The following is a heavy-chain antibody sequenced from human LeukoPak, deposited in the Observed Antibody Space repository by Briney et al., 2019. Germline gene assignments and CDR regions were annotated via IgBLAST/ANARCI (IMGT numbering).Heavy chain of an antibody. V-gene: IGHV3-11*01. J-gene: IGHJ4*02. CDR1: GFTFSDYY. CDR3: ASAPTLQYGGYRAFDY. CDR2: ISSSGSTI. Sequence: GGSLRLSCAASGFTFSDYYMSWIRQAPGKGLEWVSYISSSGSTIYYADSVKGRFTISRDNAKNSLYLQMNSLRAEDTAVYYCASAPTLQYGGYRAFDYWGQGTLVTVSS. D-gene: IGHD5-12*01.